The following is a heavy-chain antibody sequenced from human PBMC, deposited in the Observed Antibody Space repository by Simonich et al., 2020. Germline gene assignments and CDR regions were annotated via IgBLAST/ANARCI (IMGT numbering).Heavy chain of an antibody. D-gene: IGHD4-17*01. CDR2: ICSNGTTI. CDR1: GFTFSSYE. Sequence: EVQLVESGGGLVQPGGSLRLSCAASGFTFSSYEMNWVRQAPRERLEWGSYICSNGTTIYYADSVKGRVTISRDNAKNSLYLQMNSLRAEDTAVYYCARHYYGDYYFDYWGQGTLVTVSS. CDR3: ARHYYGDYYFDY. V-gene: IGHV3-48*03. J-gene: IGHJ4*02.